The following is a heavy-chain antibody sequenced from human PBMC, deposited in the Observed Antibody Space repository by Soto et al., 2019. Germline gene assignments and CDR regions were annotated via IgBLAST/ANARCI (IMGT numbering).Heavy chain of an antibody. Sequence: QVQLVESGGGVVQPGRSLRLSCAASGFTFSSYGMHWVRQASGKGLEWVAVIWYDGSNKYYADSVKGRFTISRDNSKNTLYLQMNSLRAEDTAVYYCARDEGTLSRVTTIGDYYYGMDVWGQGTTVPVSS. CDR1: GFTFSSYG. V-gene: IGHV3-33*01. CDR3: ARDEGTLSRVTTIGDYYYGMDV. D-gene: IGHD2-21*02. CDR2: IWYDGSNK. J-gene: IGHJ6*02.